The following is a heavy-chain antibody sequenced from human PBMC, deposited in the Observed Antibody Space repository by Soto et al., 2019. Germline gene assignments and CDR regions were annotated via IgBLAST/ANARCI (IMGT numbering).Heavy chain of an antibody. CDR3: AREVTQLPTTVGWFDP. CDR1: GDSVTNGVHY. V-gene: IGHV4-31*01. CDR2: IHHSGKT. J-gene: IGHJ5*02. Sequence: PSETLSLTCTVSGDSVTNGVHYWTWIRQSPGKGLEWIGYIHHSGKTWYNSFVKGQLSISMDISKNQFSLAVHSVTAADSAVYFCAREVTQLPTTVGWFDPWGPGILVTVSS. D-gene: IGHD1-1*01.